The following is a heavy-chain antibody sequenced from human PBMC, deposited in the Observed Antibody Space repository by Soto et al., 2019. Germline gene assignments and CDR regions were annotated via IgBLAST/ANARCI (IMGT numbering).Heavy chain of an antibody. D-gene: IGHD6-13*01. CDR2: IIPMLDIT. CDR3: TLGSWSAETFDI. CDR1: GGTFSTYT. J-gene: IGHJ3*02. V-gene: IGHV1-69*02. Sequence: QVQLVQSGAEVKKPGSSVKVSCKASGGTFSTYTIIWVRQAPGQGLEWMGRIIPMLDITNNAQRFQGRVTITADKSTSTVYLELSSLRSEDTAVYYCTLGSWSAETFDIWGRGTMVTVSS.